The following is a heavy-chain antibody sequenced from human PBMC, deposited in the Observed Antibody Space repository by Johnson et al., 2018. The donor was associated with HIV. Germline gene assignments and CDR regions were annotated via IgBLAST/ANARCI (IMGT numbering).Heavy chain of an antibody. Sequence: VYLVESGGDLVQPGGSVKLSCEGSGFTFSGSAMHWVRQSPGKGLEWVANIKQDGSEKYYVDSVKGRFTISRDNAKNSLYLQMNSLRAEDTAVYYCARERYGSQAIDGIDIWGQGTLVTVSS. CDR2: IKQDGSEK. D-gene: IGHD2-15*01. J-gene: IGHJ3*02. V-gene: IGHV3-7*01. CDR1: GFTFSGSA. CDR3: ARERYGSQAIDGIDI.